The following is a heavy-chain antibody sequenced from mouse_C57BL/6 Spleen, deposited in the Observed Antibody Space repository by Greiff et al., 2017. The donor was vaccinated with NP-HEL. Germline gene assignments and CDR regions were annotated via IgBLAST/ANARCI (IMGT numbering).Heavy chain of an antibody. J-gene: IGHJ4*01. Sequence: VKVVESGAELVKPGASVKMSCKASGYTFTTYPIEWMKQNHGKSLEWIGNFHPYNDDTKYNEKFKGKATLAVEKSSSTVYLELSRITSDDSAVYYCARRTDYGNAMDYWGQGTSVTVSS. CDR2: FHPYNDDT. V-gene: IGHV1-47*01. CDR1: GYTFTTYP. D-gene: IGHD1-1*02. CDR3: ARRTDYGNAMDY.